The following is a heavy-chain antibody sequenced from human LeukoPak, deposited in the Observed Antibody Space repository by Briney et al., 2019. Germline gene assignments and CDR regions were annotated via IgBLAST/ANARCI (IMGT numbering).Heavy chain of an antibody. D-gene: IGHD5/OR15-5a*01. J-gene: IGHJ4*02. CDR3: ARRSSTNVVELLDF. Sequence: GGSLRLSCAASGFTVSSNEMSWVRQAPGKGLEWVSSISGGSTYYADSRKGRFTISRDNSKNTLHLQMNSLTSEDTALYYCARRSSTNVVELLDFWGQGTLVTVSS. CDR1: GFTVSSNE. CDR2: ISGGST. V-gene: IGHV3-38-3*01.